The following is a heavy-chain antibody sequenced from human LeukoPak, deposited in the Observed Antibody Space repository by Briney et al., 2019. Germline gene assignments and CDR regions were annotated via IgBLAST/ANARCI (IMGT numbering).Heavy chain of an antibody. V-gene: IGHV3-48*03. J-gene: IGHJ4*02. CDR2: ISALGSTK. Sequence: AGGSLRLSCAASGFTFSSYEMNWVRQAPGKGLEWVSYISALGSTKHYADSVKGRFTISRDNAKNSLYLQMNGLRAEDTAVYYCARDPDSASGTYYQDHWGQGTLVTVSS. D-gene: IGHD3-10*01. CDR1: GFTFSSYE. CDR3: ARDPDSASGTYYQDH.